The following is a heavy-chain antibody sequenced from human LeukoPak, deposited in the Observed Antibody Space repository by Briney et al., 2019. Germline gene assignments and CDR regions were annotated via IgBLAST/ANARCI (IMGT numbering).Heavy chain of an antibody. CDR3: AREAPGDCSSTSCSGPLFDY. D-gene: IGHD2-2*01. J-gene: IGHJ4*02. CDR2: IIPIFGTA. CDR1: GGTFSSYA. V-gene: IGHV1-69*05. Sequence: GASVKVSCKASGGTFSSYAISWVRQAPGQGLEWMGGIIPIFGTANYAHNLQGRVTMTTDTSTSTAYMELRSLRSDDTAVYYCAREAPGDCSSTSCSGPLFDYWGQGTLVTVSS.